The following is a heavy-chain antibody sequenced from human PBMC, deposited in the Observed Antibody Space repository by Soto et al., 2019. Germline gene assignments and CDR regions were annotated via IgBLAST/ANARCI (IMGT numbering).Heavy chain of an antibody. Sequence: ASVKVSCKASGYTFTSYGISWVRQAPGQGLEWMGWISAYNGNTNYAEKLRGRATITTYDATSTAYGKLGSLRADDTAVYFCVRIFRFEYEDSGLDFGQDFAFWGKRSLVPV. D-gene: IGHD3-22*01. CDR1: GYTFTSYG. CDR2: ISAYNGNT. CDR3: VRIFRFEYEDSGLDFGQDFAF. V-gene: IGHV1-18*04. J-gene: IGHJ4*02.